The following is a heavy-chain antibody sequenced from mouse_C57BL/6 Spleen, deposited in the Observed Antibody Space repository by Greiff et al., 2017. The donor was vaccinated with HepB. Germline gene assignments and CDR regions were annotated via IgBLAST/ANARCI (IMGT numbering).Heavy chain of an antibody. J-gene: IGHJ3*01. Sequence: EVMLVESGGGLVKPGGSLKLSCAASGFTFSDYGMHWVRQAPEKGLEWVAYISSGSSTIYYADTVKGRFTISRDNAKNTLFLQMTSLRSEDTAMYYCAVLGMVTTCAYWGQGTLVTVSA. CDR1: GFTFSDYG. CDR2: ISSGSSTI. V-gene: IGHV5-17*01. CDR3: AVLGMVTTCAY. D-gene: IGHD2-2*01.